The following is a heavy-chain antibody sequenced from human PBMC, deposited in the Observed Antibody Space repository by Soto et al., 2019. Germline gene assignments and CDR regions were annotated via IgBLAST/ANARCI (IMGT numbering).Heavy chain of an antibody. CDR3: AKKYSDSSGCFDS. CDR2: ISGSGGTT. V-gene: IGHV3-23*01. D-gene: IGHD1-26*01. J-gene: IGHJ4*02. CDR1: GFTFSNYA. Sequence: PGGSLRLSCAASGFTFSNYAMSWVRQAPGKGLEWVSAISGSGGTTKYADSVKGRFTFSRDNSKNTLYLQMNSLRAEDTAIYYCAKKYSDSSGCFDSWGQGTLVTVSS.